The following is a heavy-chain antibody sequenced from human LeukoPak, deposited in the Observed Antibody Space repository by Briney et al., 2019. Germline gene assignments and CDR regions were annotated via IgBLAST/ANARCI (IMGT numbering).Heavy chain of an antibody. CDR1: ESTFSDYY. CDR2: ISGSSSTM. D-gene: IGHD7-27*01. CDR3: AREGGNWGEGYFDY. V-gene: IGHV3-11*01. Sequence: GGSLRLSCAASESTFSDYYMSWIRQVPGKGLEWVSYISGSSSTMYYANSVKGRFTISRDNAKNLLYLQMNSLRAEDTAVYYGAREGGNWGEGYFDYWGQGTLVTVSS. J-gene: IGHJ4*02.